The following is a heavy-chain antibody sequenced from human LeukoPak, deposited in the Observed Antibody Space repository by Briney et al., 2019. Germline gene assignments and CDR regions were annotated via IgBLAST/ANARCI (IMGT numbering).Heavy chain of an antibody. CDR3: ARRPGN. CDR2: IYSGGAV. V-gene: IGHV3-53*01. Sequence: PGGSLRLSCAASGFTFSNAYMSWVRQAPGKGLEWVSLIYSGGAVRYADSVKGRFTISRDSSKNTLFLQMNDLTVEDAARYYCARRPGNWGQGILVTVSS. CDR1: GFTFSNAY. J-gene: IGHJ4*02. D-gene: IGHD1-14*01.